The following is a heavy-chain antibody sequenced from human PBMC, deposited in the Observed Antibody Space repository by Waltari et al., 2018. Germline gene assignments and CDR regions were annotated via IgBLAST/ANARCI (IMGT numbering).Heavy chain of an antibody. Sequence: QVQLQESGPGLVKPSQTLSLTCTVSGGSISSGSYSWSWIRQPAGKGLAWSGYIYTSGSTNYNPPRTSRVTISVDTAKTPVSLKLSSVTAADTAVYYCARDTNYYDSSGYPCYGMDVWGQGTTVTVSS. CDR2: IYTSGST. CDR1: GGSISSGSYS. J-gene: IGHJ6*02. CDR3: ARDTNYYDSSGYPCYGMDV. V-gene: IGHV4-61*09. D-gene: IGHD3-22*01.